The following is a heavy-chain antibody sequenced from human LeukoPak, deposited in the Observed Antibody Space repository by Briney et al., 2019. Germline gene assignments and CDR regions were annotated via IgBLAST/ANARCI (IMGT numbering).Heavy chain of an antibody. D-gene: IGHD4-17*01. Sequence: SETLSLTCTVSGYSISSGYYWGWIRQPPGKGLEWIGSIYHSGSTYYNPSLKSRVTISVDTSKNQFSLKLSSVTAADTAVYYCARVIGTTVPPYYYYYMDVWGKGTTVTVSS. CDR1: GYSISSGYY. J-gene: IGHJ6*03. V-gene: IGHV4-38-2*02. CDR2: IYHSGST. CDR3: ARVIGTTVPPYYYYYMDV.